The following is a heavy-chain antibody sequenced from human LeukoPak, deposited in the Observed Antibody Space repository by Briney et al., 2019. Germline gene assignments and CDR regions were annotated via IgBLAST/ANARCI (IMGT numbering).Heavy chain of an antibody. D-gene: IGHD3-10*01. J-gene: IGHJ5*02. CDR3: AKDGSREFNQNWFDP. CDR1: GFTFSSYG. Sequence: QSGGSLRLSCAASGFTFSSYGMHWVRQAPGKGLEWVAFIRYDGSNKYYADSVKGRFTISRDNSKNTLYLQMNSLRAEDTAVYYCAKDGSREFNQNWFDPWGQGTLVTVSS. CDR2: IRYDGSNK. V-gene: IGHV3-30*02.